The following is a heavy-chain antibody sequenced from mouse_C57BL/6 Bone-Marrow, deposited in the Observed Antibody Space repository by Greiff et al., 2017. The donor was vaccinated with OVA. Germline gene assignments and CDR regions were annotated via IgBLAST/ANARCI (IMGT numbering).Heavy chain of an antibody. J-gene: IGHJ2*01. Sequence: QVQLQQSGAELMKPGASVKLSCKATGYTFTGYWLEWVKQRPGHGLEWIGEILPGSGSTNYNEKFKGKAKFTADTSSNTAYMQLSSLTTEDAAIYYCARPINTVVSHFDYWGQGTTLTVSS. CDR3: ARPINTVVSHFDY. CDR1: GYTFTGYW. CDR2: ILPGSGST. D-gene: IGHD1-1*01. V-gene: IGHV1-9*01.